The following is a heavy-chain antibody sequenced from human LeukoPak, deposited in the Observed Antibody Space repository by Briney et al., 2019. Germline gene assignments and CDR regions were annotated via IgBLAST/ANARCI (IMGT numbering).Heavy chain of an antibody. Sequence: GGSLRLSCAASGFTFSSHWMLWVRQVPGKGLVWVSRINSAGSGTSYGDSVKGRFTISRDNAKGTLYLQMHSLRVEDTAIYYCIRGPTYFDSWGQGTLVTVSS. J-gene: IGHJ4*02. CDR1: GFTFSSHW. CDR2: INSAGSGT. CDR3: IRGPTYFDS. V-gene: IGHV3-74*01.